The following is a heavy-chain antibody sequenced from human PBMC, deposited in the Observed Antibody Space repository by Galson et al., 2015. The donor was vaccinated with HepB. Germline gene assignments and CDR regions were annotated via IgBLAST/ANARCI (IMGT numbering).Heavy chain of an antibody. J-gene: IGHJ4*02. CDR3: ASGSGGSCSCPRY. CDR2: IYTGGST. V-gene: IGHV3-53*01. D-gene: IGHD2-15*01. Sequence: FLRLSCAASGFTVCSNYMSWVRQAPGKGLEWVSVIYTGGSTYYADSVKGRFTISRDNSKNTLYLQMNSLRAEDTAVYYCASGSGGSCSCPRYWGQGALVTVPS. CDR1: GFTVCSNY.